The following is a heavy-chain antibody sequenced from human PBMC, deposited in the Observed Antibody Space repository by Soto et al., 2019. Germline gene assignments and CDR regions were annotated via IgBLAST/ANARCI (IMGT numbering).Heavy chain of an antibody. CDR2: INAGNGNT. CDR3: ARDPQYYDILTGDPPAIWFDP. D-gene: IGHD3-9*01. Sequence: ASVKVSCKASGYTFTSYAMHWVRQAPGQRLEWMGWINAGNGNTKYSQKFQGRVTITRDTSASTAYMELSSLRSEDTAVYYCARDPQYYDILTGDPPAIWFDPWGQGTLVTVSS. CDR1: GYTFTSYA. J-gene: IGHJ5*02. V-gene: IGHV1-3*01.